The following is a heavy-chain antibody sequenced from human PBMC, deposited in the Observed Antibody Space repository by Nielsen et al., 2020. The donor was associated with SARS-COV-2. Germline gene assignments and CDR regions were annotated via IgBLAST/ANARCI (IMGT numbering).Heavy chain of an antibody. CDR2: ISISSSYI. D-gene: IGHD5-12*01. V-gene: IGHV3-21*01. CDR1: GFTFSSYS. CDR3: ARDRSYSGYDSWRTQYFDY. J-gene: IGHJ4*02. Sequence: GGSLRLSCAASGFTFSSYSMNWVRQAPGKGLEWVSSISISSSYIYYADSVKGRFTISRDNAKNSLYLQMNSLRAEDTAVYYCARDRSYSGYDSWRTQYFDYWGQGTLVTVSS.